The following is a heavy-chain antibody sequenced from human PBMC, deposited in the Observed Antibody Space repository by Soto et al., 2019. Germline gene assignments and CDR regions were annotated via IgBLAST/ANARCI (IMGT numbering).Heavy chain of an antibody. Sequence: XGSLRLSCSAAGVTFSNYAMHWVRQAPGRGLDWVAIISYDGNNKYNADSVKGRFTISRDNSKNTLYLQMNSLRAEDTAVYYCARDRVCTSATCGEFDYYYYYGMDVWGQGTTVTVSS. V-gene: IGHV3-30*04. J-gene: IGHJ6*02. CDR3: ARDRVCTSATCGEFDYYYYYGMDV. D-gene: IGHD2-2*01. CDR1: GVTFSNYA. CDR2: ISYDGNNK.